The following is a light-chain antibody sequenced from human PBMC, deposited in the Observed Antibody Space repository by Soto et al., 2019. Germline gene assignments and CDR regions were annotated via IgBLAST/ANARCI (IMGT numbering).Light chain of an antibody. CDR3: QQRYSTPLT. Sequence: DLQMTQSPSSLSASVGDRVTITCRASQSISSYLNWYQQKPGKAPKLLIYAASSLQSGVPSRFSGSGSGTDFTLTISSLQPEDFATYKCQQRYSTPLTFGPGTKVDIK. V-gene: IGKV1-39*01. CDR2: AAS. J-gene: IGKJ3*01. CDR1: QSISSY.